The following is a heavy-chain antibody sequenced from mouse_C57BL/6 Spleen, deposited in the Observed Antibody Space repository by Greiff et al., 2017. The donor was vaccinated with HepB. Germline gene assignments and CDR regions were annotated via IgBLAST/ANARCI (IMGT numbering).Heavy chain of an antibody. CDR3: ARRYYGLYYFDY. D-gene: IGHD1-2*01. J-gene: IGHJ2*01. Sequence: QVQLQQPGAELVMPGASVKLSCKASGYTFTSYWMHWVKQRPGQGLEWIGEIDPSDSYTNYNQKFKGNSTLTVYKSSSTAYMRLSILTSEDSAVYYCARRYYGLYYFDYWGQGTTLTVSS. CDR2: IDPSDSYT. V-gene: IGHV1-69*01. CDR1: GYTFTSYW.